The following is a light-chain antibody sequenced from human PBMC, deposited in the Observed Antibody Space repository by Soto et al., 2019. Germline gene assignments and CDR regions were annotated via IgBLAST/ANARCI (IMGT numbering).Light chain of an antibody. V-gene: IGLV1-36*01. J-gene: IGLJ2*01. CDR3: AAWDDSLNGPV. CDR2: YGD. CDR1: SSNIGNNA. Sequence: QSVLTQPPSVSDAPRQRVTISCSGSSSNIGNNAVNWYQQLPGKAPKLLIYYGDLLPSGVSDRFSGSKSGTSASLAISGLQSGDGGDYYCAAWDDSLNGPVFGGGTKLTVL.